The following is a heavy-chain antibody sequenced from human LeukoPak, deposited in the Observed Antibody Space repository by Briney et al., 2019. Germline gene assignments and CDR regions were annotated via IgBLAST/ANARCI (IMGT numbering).Heavy chain of an antibody. CDR2: ISSSGSTI. D-gene: IGHD2-2*02. CDR1: GFTFSDYY. V-gene: IGHV3-11*04. Sequence: GGCLRLSCAASGFTFSDYYMSWIRQAPGKGLKWVSYISSSGSTIYYADSVKGRFTISRDNAKNSLYLQMNSLRAEDTAVYYCAKDLSLQDCSSTSCYNYYYYYMDVWGKGTTVTVS. J-gene: IGHJ6*03. CDR3: AKDLSLQDCSSTSCYNYYYYYMDV.